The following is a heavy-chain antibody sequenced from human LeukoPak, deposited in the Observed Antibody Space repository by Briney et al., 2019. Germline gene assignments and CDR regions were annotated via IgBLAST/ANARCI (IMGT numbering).Heavy chain of an antibody. CDR3: AITVDCRATTDCYSYFHH. Sequence: GGSLRLSCAASGFPFSNALMSWVRQAPGKGLDWVSRISSDGTYTEYADSVKGRFTISRDNAKDTLYLQVNSLRAEDTAVYYCAITVDCRATTDCYSYFHHWGQGTLVTVSS. CDR2: ISSDGTYT. CDR1: GFPFSNAL. D-gene: IGHD2-21*02. V-gene: IGHV3-74*03. J-gene: IGHJ1*01.